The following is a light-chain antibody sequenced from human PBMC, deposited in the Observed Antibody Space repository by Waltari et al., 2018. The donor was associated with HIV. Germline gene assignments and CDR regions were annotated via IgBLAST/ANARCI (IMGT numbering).Light chain of an antibody. CDR3: AAWDVSLRGAYV. J-gene: IGLJ1*01. CDR1: RSDIGSNY. Sequence: QSVLTQPPSAPGTPGQRVTISCSGARSDIGSNYVYWYQQLPGTAPKLLIYRNNQRPSGVPDRFSASKSGTSASLAISGLRSEDEADYYCAAWDVSLRGAYVFGTGTKVAVL. V-gene: IGLV1-47*01. CDR2: RNN.